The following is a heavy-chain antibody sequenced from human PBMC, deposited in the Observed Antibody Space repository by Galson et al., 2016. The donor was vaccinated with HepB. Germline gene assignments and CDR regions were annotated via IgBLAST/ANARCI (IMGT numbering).Heavy chain of an antibody. D-gene: IGHD2-15*01. J-gene: IGHJ3*02. Sequence: SVKVSCKASGYTFSSNGISWVRQAPRQGLEWIGWISTSRGITNYAHKFQGRVTMTAETSTRTAYLEVGRLRSDDTALYYCVKDRNHAFENWGQGTMVTVSS. CDR2: ISTSRGIT. V-gene: IGHV1-18*04. CDR3: VKDRNHAFEN. CDR1: GYTFSSNG.